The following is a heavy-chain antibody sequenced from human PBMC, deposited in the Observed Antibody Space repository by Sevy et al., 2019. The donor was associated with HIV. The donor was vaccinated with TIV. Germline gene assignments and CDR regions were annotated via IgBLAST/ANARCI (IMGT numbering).Heavy chain of an antibody. J-gene: IGHJ4*02. D-gene: IGHD3-22*01. V-gene: IGHV3-43*01. CDR1: GFSFDDYT. CDR2: ISWDGGRT. CDR3: SKDKHDSTGYYFDY. Sequence: GGSLRLSCAASGFSFDDYTMHWVRQAPGKGLEWVSLISWDGGRTDYADSVKGRFTISRDNSKNSLFLQMNSLRTEDTALYYCSKDKHDSTGYYFDYWGQGTLVTVSS.